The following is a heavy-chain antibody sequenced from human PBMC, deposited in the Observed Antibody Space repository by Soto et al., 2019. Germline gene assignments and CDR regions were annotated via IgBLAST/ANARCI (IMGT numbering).Heavy chain of an antibody. Sequence: WWSLRLSCAASVFTFSSYWMHWCRQAPGKGLVWVSRINSDGSSTSYADSVKGRFTISRDNAKNTLYLQMNSLRAEDTAVYYCARDEIAAQYDYWGQGTLVTVSS. J-gene: IGHJ4*02. CDR3: ARDEIAAQYDY. CDR2: INSDGSST. CDR1: VFTFSSYW. V-gene: IGHV3-74*01. D-gene: IGHD6-6*01.